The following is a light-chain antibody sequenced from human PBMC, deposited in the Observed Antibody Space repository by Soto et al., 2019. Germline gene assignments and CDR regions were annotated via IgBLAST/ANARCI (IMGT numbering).Light chain of an antibody. J-gene: IGLJ1*01. V-gene: IGLV2-23*02. CDR3: CSYAPTRASYV. Sequence: QSVLTQPASVSGSPGQSITISCTGTGSDIGSYNLVSWYQQPPGKAPKLIIYEVTNRPSGVSSRFPGSKSGNTASLTISGLQAEDDADYYCCSYAPTRASYVSGTGTKVTVL. CDR2: EVT. CDR1: GSDIGSYNL.